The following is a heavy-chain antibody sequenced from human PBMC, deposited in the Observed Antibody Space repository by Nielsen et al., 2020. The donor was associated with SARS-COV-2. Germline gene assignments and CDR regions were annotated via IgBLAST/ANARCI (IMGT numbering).Heavy chain of an antibody. J-gene: IGHJ4*02. Sequence: ASVKVSCKASGYTFTSNDITWVRQAPGQGLEWMGWISGYNGDTNYAQKFQSRVTMTTDTSTSTAYMELRSLRAEDTAVYYCARRTADFDYWGQGTLVTVSS. CDR1: GYTFTSND. V-gene: IGHV1-18*04. CDR3: ARRTADFDY. CDR2: ISGYNGDT. D-gene: IGHD1-1*01.